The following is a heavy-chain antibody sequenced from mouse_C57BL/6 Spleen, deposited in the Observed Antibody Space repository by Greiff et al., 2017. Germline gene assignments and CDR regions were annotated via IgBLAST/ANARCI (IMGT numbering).Heavy chain of an antibody. V-gene: IGHV3-8*01. J-gene: IGHJ4*01. D-gene: IGHD2-3*01. Sequence: EVKLVESGPGLAKPSQTLSLTCSVTGYSITSDYWNWIRKFPGHKLEYMGYISYSGSTYYNPSLKSRISITRDTSKNQYYLQLNSVTTEDTATYYCARSPDGYYYAMDYWGQGTSVTVSS. CDR3: ARSPDGYYYAMDY. CDR1: GYSITSDY. CDR2: ISYSGST.